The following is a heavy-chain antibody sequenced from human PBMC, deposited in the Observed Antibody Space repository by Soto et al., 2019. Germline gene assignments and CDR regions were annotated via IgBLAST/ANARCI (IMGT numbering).Heavy chain of an antibody. CDR3: ARRGIAAAGTPPYYYYGMDV. CDR1: GGTFSSYA. J-gene: IGHJ6*02. D-gene: IGHD6-13*01. Sequence: QVQLVQSGAEVKKPGSSVKVSCKASGGTFSSYAISWVRQAPGQGLEWMGGIIPIFGTANYAQKFQGRVTITADESTSTAYMELSSLRSEDTAVYYCARRGIAAAGTPPYYYYGMDVWGQGTTVTVSS. V-gene: IGHV1-69*01. CDR2: IIPIFGTA.